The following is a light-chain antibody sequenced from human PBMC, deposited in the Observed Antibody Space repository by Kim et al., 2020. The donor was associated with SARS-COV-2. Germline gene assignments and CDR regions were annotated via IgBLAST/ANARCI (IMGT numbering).Light chain of an antibody. Sequence: ASPGQTASITCSGDKLGDKYVCWFQQKPGQSPVLVIYQDRKRPSGIPERFSGSNSGNTATLTISGTQAMDEADYYWQAWDSSTAVFGTGTKVTVL. CDR2: QDR. CDR1: KLGDKY. CDR3: QAWDSSTAV. V-gene: IGLV3-1*01. J-gene: IGLJ1*01.